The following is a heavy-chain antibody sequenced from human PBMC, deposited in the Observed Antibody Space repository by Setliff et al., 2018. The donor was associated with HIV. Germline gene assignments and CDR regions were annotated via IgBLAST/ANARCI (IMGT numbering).Heavy chain of an antibody. V-gene: IGHV4-61*02. CDR2: IYTSGST. D-gene: IGHD3-10*01. CDR3: ARLKSGSLGGYVDY. CDR1: GGSISSGSYY. J-gene: IGHJ4*02. Sequence: PSETLSLTCTVSGGSISSGSYYWSWIRQPAGKGLEWIGRIYTSGSTKYNPSLKSRVTISVDTSKNQFSLNLSSVTAADTAVYYCARLKSGSLGGYVDYWGQGTLVTVSS.